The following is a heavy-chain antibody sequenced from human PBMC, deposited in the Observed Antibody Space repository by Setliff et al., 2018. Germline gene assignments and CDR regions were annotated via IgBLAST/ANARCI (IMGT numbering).Heavy chain of an antibody. V-gene: IGHV4-59*11. Sequence: ASETLSLTCTVSGGSINSPYWSWVRQPPGKGLEWIGYISYTGSTSYNPSLKSRVTISIDTSKTQFSLRLTSVPAADTAVYFCAREGTPGPTNGNWFDPWGQGALVTVSS. CDR3: AREGTPGPTNGNWFDP. J-gene: IGHJ5*02. CDR1: GGSINSPY. CDR2: ISYTGST. D-gene: IGHD2-15*01.